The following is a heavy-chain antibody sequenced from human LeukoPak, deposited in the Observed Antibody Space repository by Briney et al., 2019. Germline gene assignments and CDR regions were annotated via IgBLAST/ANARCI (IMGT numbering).Heavy chain of an antibody. V-gene: IGHV4-59*01. Sequence: SETLSLTCTVSGGSISSYYWSWIRQPPGKGLDGIGYIYYSGSTNYNPSLKSRVTISVDTSKNQFSLKLSSVTDADTAVYYCARSSWYDGMGYWGQGTLVTVSS. J-gene: IGHJ4*02. CDR1: GGSISSYY. CDR2: IYYSGST. CDR3: ARSSWYDGMGY. D-gene: IGHD6-13*01.